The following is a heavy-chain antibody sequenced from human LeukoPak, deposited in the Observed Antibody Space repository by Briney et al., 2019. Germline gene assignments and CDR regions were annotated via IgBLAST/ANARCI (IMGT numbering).Heavy chain of an antibody. CDR1: GGSFSGYH. D-gene: IGHD6-19*01. J-gene: IGHJ4*02. V-gene: IGHV4-34*01. CDR3: ARHMRYSSGWSGHFEY. CDR2: INHSGST. Sequence: SETLSLTCAVYGGSFSGYHWSWIRQPPGKGLEWIGEINHSGSTYYNPSLKSRVTISVDTSKNQFSLKLSSVTAADTAVYYCARHMRYSSGWSGHFEYWGQGTLVTVSS.